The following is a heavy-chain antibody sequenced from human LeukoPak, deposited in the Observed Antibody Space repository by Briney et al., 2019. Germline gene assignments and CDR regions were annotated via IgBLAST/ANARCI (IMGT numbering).Heavy chain of an antibody. Sequence: ASVKVSCKASGYTFISYAMNWVRQAPGQGLEWMGWINTNTGNPTYAQGFTGRFVFSLDTSVSTAYLQISSLKAEDTAVYYCARAACSGGSCYPGYWGQGTLVTVSS. CDR2: INTNTGNP. J-gene: IGHJ4*02. D-gene: IGHD2-15*01. V-gene: IGHV7-4-1*02. CDR3: ARAACSGGSCYPGY. CDR1: GYTFISYA.